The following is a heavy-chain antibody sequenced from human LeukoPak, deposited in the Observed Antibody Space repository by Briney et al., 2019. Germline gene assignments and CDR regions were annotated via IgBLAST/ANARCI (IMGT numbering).Heavy chain of an antibody. CDR2: IRYDGSNK. J-gene: IGHJ4*02. D-gene: IGHD3-10*01. CDR1: GFTFSSYG. CDR3: AKALHEGRGAYPIYYFDY. Sequence: PGGSLRPSCAASGFTFSSYGMHWVRQAPGKGLEWVAFIRYDGSNKYYADSVKGRFTISRDNSKNTLYLQMNSLRAEDTAVYYCAKALHEGRGAYPIYYFDYWGQGTLDTVSS. V-gene: IGHV3-30*02.